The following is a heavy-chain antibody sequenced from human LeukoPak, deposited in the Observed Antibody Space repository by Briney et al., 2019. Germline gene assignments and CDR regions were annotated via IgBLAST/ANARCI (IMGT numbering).Heavy chain of an antibody. D-gene: IGHD2-8*02. CDR1: GGSFSGYY. CDR2: INHSGST. CDR3: ARYSSLVGMDV. Sequence: SETLSLTCAVYGGSFSGYYWSWIRQPPGKGLEWIGEINHSGSTNYNPSLKSRVTISVDTSKNQFSLKLSSVTVADTAVYYCARYSSLVGMDVWGQGTTVTVSS. J-gene: IGHJ6*02. V-gene: IGHV4-34*01.